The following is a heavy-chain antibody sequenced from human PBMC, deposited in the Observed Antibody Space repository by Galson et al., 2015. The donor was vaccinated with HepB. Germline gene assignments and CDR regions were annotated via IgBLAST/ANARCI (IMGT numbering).Heavy chain of an antibody. CDR1: GFTFSDYY. J-gene: IGHJ4*02. CDR2: ISSSSSYT. D-gene: IGHD4-23*01. V-gene: IGHV3-11*06. Sequence: SLRLSCAASGFTFSDYYMSWIRQAPGKGLEWVSYISSSSSYTNYADSVKGRFTISRDNAKNSLYLQMNSLRAEDTAVYYCARVKDYGGITFYFDYWGQGTLVTVSS. CDR3: ARVKDYGGITFYFDY.